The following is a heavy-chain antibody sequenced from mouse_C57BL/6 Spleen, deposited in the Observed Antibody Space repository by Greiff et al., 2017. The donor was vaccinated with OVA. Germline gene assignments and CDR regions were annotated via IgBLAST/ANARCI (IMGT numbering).Heavy chain of an antibody. CDR3: ARDYGSSYVGFAY. CDR2: INPNNGGT. V-gene: IGHV1-26*01. J-gene: IGHJ3*01. CDR1: GYTFTDYY. D-gene: IGHD1-1*01. Sequence: EVQLQQSGPELVKPGASVKISCKASGYTFTDYYMNWVKQSHGKSLEWIGDINPNNGGTSYNQKFKGKATLTVDKSSSTAYMELRSLTSEDSAGYYCARDYGSSYVGFAYWGQGTLVTVSA.